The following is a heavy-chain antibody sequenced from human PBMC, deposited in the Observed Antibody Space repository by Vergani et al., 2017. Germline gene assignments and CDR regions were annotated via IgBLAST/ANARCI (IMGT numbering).Heavy chain of an antibody. CDR2: INSDGSST. Sequence: EVQLVESGGGLVQPGGSLRLSCAASGFTFSSYWMHWVRQAPGKGLVWVSRINSDGSSTSYADSVKGRFTISRDNAKNTLYLQMNSLRAEDTAVYYCARDHTRVARSLYYYYYMDVWGKGTTVTVSS. V-gene: IGHV3-74*01. CDR1: GFTFSSYW. J-gene: IGHJ6*03. D-gene: IGHD1-26*01. CDR3: ARDHTRVARSLYYYYYMDV.